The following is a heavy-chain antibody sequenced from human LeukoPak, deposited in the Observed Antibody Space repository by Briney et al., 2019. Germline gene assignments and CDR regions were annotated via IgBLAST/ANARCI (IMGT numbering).Heavy chain of an antibody. Sequence: PSETLSLTCTVSGGSISSYYWSWIRQPPGKGLEWIGYIYYSGSTNYNPSLKSRVTISIDTSKNQFSLKLNSVTAADTAVYYCAREPAAGSGNYWGQGTLVTVSS. D-gene: IGHD3-10*01. J-gene: IGHJ4*02. V-gene: IGHV4-59*12. CDR2: IYYSGST. CDR3: AREPAAGSGNY. CDR1: GGSISSYY.